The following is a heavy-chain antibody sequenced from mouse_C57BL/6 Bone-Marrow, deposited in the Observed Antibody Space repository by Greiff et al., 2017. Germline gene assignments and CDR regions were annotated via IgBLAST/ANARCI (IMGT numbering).Heavy chain of an antibody. D-gene: IGHD1-1*01. CDR1: GYTFTSYW. V-gene: IGHV1-64*01. Sequence: QVQLQQPGAELVKPGASVKLSCKASGYTFTSYWMHWVKQRTGQGLEWIGMIHPNSGSTNYNEKFKSKATLTVDKSSSTAYMQLSSLTSEDSAVYYWARGDTAVVATRYYFDYWGQGTTLTVSA. CDR3: ARGDTAVVATRYYFDY. J-gene: IGHJ2*01. CDR2: IHPNSGST.